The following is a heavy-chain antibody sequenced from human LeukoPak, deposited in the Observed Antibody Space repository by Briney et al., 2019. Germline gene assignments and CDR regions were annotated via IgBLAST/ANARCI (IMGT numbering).Heavy chain of an antibody. CDR3: ARDSFDYQYYYGMDV. CDR1: GFTFRNYW. CDR2: ISSDGRST. Sequence: PGGSLRLSCAASGFTFRNYWMHWVRQAPGKGLVWVPRISSDGRSTSYADSVKGRFTVSRDNAKNTLYLQMNSLGAEDTAVYYCARDSFDYQYYYGMDVWGQGTTVTVSS. J-gene: IGHJ6*02. V-gene: IGHV3-74*01.